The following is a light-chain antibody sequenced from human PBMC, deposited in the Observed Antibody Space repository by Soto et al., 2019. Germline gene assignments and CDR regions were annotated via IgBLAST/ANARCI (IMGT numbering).Light chain of an antibody. CDR3: QQYYDTPWT. J-gene: IGKJ1*01. Sequence: DIVMTQSPDSLAVSLGERATIKCKSSQSLLYNVNNKNYLGWYQQKAGQPPKLLLYWASYRESGVPDRFSGSGSGTDFAPTISSLQAEDVAVYYCQQYYDTPWTFGQGTKVDIK. V-gene: IGKV4-1*01. CDR2: WAS. CDR1: QSLLYNVNNKNY.